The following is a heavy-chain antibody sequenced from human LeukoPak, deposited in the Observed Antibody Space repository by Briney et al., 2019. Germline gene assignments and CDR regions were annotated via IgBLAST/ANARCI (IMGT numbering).Heavy chain of an antibody. Sequence: PGGSLRLSCAASGFTFSDYYMSWVRQAPGKGLEWVSYINSRGSYVYYAHSVRGRLTISRDNAKNSLYLQMNSLRAEDTAVYYCARDGSSGLIDYWGQGTRVTVSS. CDR3: ARDGSSGLIDY. V-gene: IGHV3-11*01. CDR1: GFTFSDYY. CDR2: INSRGSYV. D-gene: IGHD5-12*01. J-gene: IGHJ4*02.